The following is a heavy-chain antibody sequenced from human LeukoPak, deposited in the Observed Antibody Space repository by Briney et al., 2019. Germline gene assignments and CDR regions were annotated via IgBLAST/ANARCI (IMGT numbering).Heavy chain of an antibody. Sequence: GGSLRLSCAASGFTFSSYAMHWVRQAPGKGLEWVAVISYDGSNKYYADSVKGRFTISRDNSKNTLYLQMNSLRAEDTAVYYCARDGSGSYGTYYYGMAVWGQGTTVTVSS. CDR2: ISYDGSNK. V-gene: IGHV3-30-3*01. CDR1: GFTFSSYA. J-gene: IGHJ6*02. D-gene: IGHD1-26*01. CDR3: ARDGSGSYGTYYYGMAV.